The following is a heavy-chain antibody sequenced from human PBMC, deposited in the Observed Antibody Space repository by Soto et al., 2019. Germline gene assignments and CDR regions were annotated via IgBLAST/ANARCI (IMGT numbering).Heavy chain of an antibody. CDR3: GMVLVGATGHTDSDT. J-gene: IGHJ5*02. CDR1: GGSIYRSGYY. V-gene: IGHV4-39*01. CDR2: IDYNGVT. Sequence: QVQLQESGPGLVKPSETLSLTCTVSGGSIYRSGYYWGWIRQPPGRGLEWIGNIDYNGVTYSNPYLKSLVTIFVNTSYNQLSLKLTAVTAADTALYYCGMVLVGATGHTDSDTWGPGTLVADSS. D-gene: IGHD2-15*01.